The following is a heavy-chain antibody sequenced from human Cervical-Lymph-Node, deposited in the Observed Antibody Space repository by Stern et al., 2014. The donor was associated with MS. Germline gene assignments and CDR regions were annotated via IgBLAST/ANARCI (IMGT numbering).Heavy chain of an antibody. Sequence: VQLEESGDEEKKPGASLKVSCTASGYTFSAYNIHCVQQAPGQGLEWMGRINPNSGGTNYAQKVQGRVTMTRDTSISIVYMELTRLRSDDTAVYYCARGASDYWGQGTLVTVSS. CDR2: INPNSGGT. J-gene: IGHJ4*02. V-gene: IGHV1-2*06. D-gene: IGHD3-16*01. CDR1: GYTFSAYN. CDR3: ARGASDY.